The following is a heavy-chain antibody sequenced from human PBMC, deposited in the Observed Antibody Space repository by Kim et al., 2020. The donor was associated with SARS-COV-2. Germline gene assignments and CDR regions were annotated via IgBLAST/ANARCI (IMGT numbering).Heavy chain of an antibody. V-gene: IGHV4-59*13. J-gene: IGHJ4*02. CDR3: ARGEQWQDFDY. D-gene: IGHD6-19*01. CDR2: IYYSWSA. CDR1: GGSINYY. Sequence: SETLSLTCTVSGGSINYYWSWIRQPPGKGLEWIGYIYYSWSADYNPSLKSRATISVDMFKKQFYLKLSSVTAVDTAVYFCARGEQWQDFDYWGQGTLVTVSS.